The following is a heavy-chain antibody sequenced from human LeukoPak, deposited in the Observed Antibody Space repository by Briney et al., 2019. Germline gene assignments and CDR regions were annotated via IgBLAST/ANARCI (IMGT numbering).Heavy chain of an antibody. CDR1: GGSINSGDYY. J-gene: IGHJ4*02. V-gene: IGHV4-61*02. D-gene: IGHD2-21*02. Sequence: SETLSLTCTVSGGSINSGDYYWSWIRQPAGKPLEWIGRIYTSGITIYKSSLESRVTISIDTSRNRFSLKLNSVTASDTAVYYCARLVDRLMFDYWGQGTQVTVSS. CDR2: IYTSGIT. CDR3: ARLVDRLMFDY.